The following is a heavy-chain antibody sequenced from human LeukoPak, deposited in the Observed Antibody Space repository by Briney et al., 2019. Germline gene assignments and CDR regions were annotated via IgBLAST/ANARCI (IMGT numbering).Heavy chain of an antibody. CDR3: ARDGGGKVSTTDNYYYYGMDV. CDR2: IYHSGYT. D-gene: IGHD3-16*01. CDR1: GGSINSSSYY. V-gene: IGHV4-39*02. J-gene: IGHJ6*02. Sequence: PSETLSLTCTVSGGSINSSSYYWGWIRQPPGEALEWIGSIYHSGYTYYNPSLKSRVTISVDTSKSQFSLELSSVTAADTAVYYCARDGGGKVSTTDNYYYYGMDVWGQGTTVTVSS.